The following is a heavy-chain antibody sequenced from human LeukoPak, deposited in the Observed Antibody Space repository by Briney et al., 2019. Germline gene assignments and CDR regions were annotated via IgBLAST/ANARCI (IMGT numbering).Heavy chain of an antibody. CDR2: IYNSGST. J-gene: IGHJ4*02. Sequence: SETLSLTCTVSGDSMSTYYWTWIRQPPGKGLEWIGYIYNSGSTNYNPSLKSRVTISVDTSKNQFSLKLTSVTAADTAVYYCARGVGSGYTDNWGQGTLVTVSS. D-gene: IGHD3-22*01. V-gene: IGHV4-59*01. CDR3: ARGVGSGYTDN. CDR1: GDSMSTYY.